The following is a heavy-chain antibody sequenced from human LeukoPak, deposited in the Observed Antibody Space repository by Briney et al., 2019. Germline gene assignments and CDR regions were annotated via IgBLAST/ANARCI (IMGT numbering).Heavy chain of an antibody. V-gene: IGHV4-59*08. CDR3: ARHGSSYSFDY. Sequence: SETLSLTCTVSGGSISGYYWSWIRQPPGKGLEWIDYITYSGSTNYNPSLKSRVTMSVDTSKNQFSLRLSSVTAADTAVYYCARHGSSYSFDYWGQGTLVTVSS. CDR2: ITYSGST. D-gene: IGHD6-13*01. CDR1: GGSISGYY. J-gene: IGHJ4*02.